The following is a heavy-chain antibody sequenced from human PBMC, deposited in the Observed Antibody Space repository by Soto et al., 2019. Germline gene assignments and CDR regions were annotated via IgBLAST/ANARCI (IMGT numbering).Heavy chain of an antibody. Sequence: EVKLLESGGGLAQPGGSLRLSCVGSGFTFDSYAISWVRQAPGKGLQWISAISGNGAGTDYAHSVKGRFTNSRDNSKNTVDLQMNSLRAKVTALYYCAKDTVVCNSFWSGYYTDGLDVWGQGKMVTVSS. CDR3: AKDTVVCNSFWSGYYTDGLDV. CDR1: GFTFDSYA. V-gene: IGHV3-23*01. J-gene: IGHJ3*01. CDR2: ISGNGAGT. D-gene: IGHD3-3*01.